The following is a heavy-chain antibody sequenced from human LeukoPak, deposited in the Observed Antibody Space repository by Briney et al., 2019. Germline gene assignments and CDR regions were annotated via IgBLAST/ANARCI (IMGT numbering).Heavy chain of an antibody. CDR2: IHSSGGT. J-gene: IGHJ4*02. CDR1: GGSISSYQ. CDR3: AREDPSRGSYYAY. D-gene: IGHD1-26*01. V-gene: IGHV4-4*07. Sequence: SSETLSLTCTVSGGSISSYQWTWIRQPAGKALEWIGRIHSSGGTNYNPSLKTRVTMSVDTSKNQFSLRLYSVTAADTALYYCAREDPSRGSYYAYWGQGTLVTVSS.